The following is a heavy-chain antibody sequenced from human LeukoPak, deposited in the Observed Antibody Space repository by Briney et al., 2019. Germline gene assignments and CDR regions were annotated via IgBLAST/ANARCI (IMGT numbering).Heavy chain of an antibody. CDR1: GGSISSYY. CDR3: ARVEVGSYYGLDY. CDR2: IYYSGST. Sequence: PSETLSLTCTASGGSISSYYWSWIRQPPGKGLEWIGYIYYSGSTNYNPSLKSRVTISVDTSKNQFSLKLSSVTAADTAVYYCARVEVGSYYGLDYWGQGTLVTVSS. J-gene: IGHJ4*02. D-gene: IGHD1-26*01. V-gene: IGHV4-59*01.